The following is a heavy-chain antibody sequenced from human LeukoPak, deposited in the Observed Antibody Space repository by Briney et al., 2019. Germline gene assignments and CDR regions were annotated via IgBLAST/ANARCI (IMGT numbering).Heavy chain of an antibody. CDR2: IYTSGST. CDR3: ATESTRTPYYYMDV. Sequence: SETLSLTCTVAGGSISSYYWSWIRQPAGKGLEWIGRIYTSGSTNYNPSLKSRVTLSVDTSKKQLSLTLNSVTAADTAVFYCATESTRTPYYYMDVWGTGTTVIVSS. D-gene: IGHD1-1*01. CDR1: GGSISSYY. V-gene: IGHV4-4*07. J-gene: IGHJ6*03.